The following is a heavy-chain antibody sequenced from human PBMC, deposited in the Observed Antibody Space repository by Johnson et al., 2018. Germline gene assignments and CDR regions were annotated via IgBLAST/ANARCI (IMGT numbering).Heavy chain of an antibody. CDR1: GFTFSSYG. CDR3: ARDWVAASGHEYFQH. Sequence: VQLVETGGGVVQPGRSLRLSCAASGFTFSSYGMHWVRQAPGKGLEWVAVISYDGSNKYYTDSVKGRFTISRDNSKNTLYLQMNSLRAEDTAVYYCARDWVAASGHEYFQHWGQGTLVTVSS. CDR2: ISYDGSNK. J-gene: IGHJ1*01. D-gene: IGHD6-13*01. V-gene: IGHV3-33*05.